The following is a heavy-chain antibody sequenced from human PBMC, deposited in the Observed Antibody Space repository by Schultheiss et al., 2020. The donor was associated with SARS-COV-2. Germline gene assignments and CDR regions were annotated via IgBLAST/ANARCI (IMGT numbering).Heavy chain of an antibody. CDR3: ARGVMTTVTTDYYYYYGMDV. Sequence: ASVKVSCKASGYTFTSYGISWVRQAPGQGLEWMGWINPNSGGTNYAQKFQGRVTMTRDTSISTAYMELRSLRSDDTAVYYCARGVMTTVTTDYYYYYGMDVWGQGTTVTVSS. V-gene: IGHV1-2*02. CDR2: INPNSGGT. CDR1: GYTFTSYG. J-gene: IGHJ6*02. D-gene: IGHD4-11*01.